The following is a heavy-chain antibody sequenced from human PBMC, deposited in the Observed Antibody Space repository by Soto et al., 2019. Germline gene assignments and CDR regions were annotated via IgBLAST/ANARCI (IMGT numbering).Heavy chain of an antibody. CDR3: ARLCFYILTGYQLFYY. CDR1: GFTFNNAW. Sequence: GGSLRLSCATSGFTFNNAWMTWVRQVPGKGLEWVGRIKSKNEGGTTDYAAPVKGRFTISRDESNNTLYLQMNSLKIEDTGVYYCARLCFYILTGYQLFYYWGQGTLVPVSS. CDR2: IKSKNEGGTT. J-gene: IGHJ4*02. V-gene: IGHV3-15*07. D-gene: IGHD3-9*01.